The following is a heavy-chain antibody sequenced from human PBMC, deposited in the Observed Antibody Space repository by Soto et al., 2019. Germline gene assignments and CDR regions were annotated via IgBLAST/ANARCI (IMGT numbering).Heavy chain of an antibody. J-gene: IGHJ4*02. Sequence: QIHLVESGGGVVQPGRSLRLSGASSGFNFRTFTMHWVRQAPGKGLEWVAGISYDGINAYYADSVKGRFAISRDNSKNTVSLQINSLRPADTAAYYCAKDGVNYASLSPVDYWGQGTLVTVSS. D-gene: IGHD2-2*01. CDR3: AKDGVNYASLSPVDY. CDR2: ISYDGINA. CDR1: GFNFRTFT. V-gene: IGHV3-30*09.